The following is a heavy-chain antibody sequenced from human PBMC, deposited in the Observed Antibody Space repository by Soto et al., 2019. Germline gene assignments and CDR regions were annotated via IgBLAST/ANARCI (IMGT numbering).Heavy chain of an antibody. CDR1: WYIFTSYW. Sequence: ESLKTSCQGSWYIFTSYWIGWVLDMPGKGLKWMERIYPDDYDSRYSPAFQGRVTISADKSTSPAYLPGTSLKASDSAIYFCDRQLYTTSSFSDFWGQGTLVTVSS. CDR3: DRQLYTTSSFSDF. V-gene: IGHV5-51*01. D-gene: IGHD6-6*01. J-gene: IGHJ4*02. CDR2: IYPDDYDS.